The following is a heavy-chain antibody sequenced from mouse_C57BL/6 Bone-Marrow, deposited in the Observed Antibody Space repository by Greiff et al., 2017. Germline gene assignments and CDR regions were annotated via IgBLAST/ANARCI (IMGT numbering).Heavy chain of an antibody. CDR3: ARWITTVVATDAMDY. CDR1: GYTFTSYW. CDR2: IDPSDSYT. J-gene: IGHJ4*01. V-gene: IGHV1-59*01. D-gene: IGHD1-1*01. Sequence: QVQLQQPGAELVRPGTSVKLSCKASGYTFTSYWMHWVKQRPGQGLEWIGVIDPSDSYTNYNQKFKGKATLTVDTSSSTAYMQLSSLTSEDSAVYYCARWITTVVATDAMDYWGQGTSVTVSS.